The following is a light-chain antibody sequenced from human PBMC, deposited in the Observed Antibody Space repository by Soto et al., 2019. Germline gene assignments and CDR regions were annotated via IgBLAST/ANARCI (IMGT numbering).Light chain of an antibody. J-gene: IGLJ3*02. CDR2: RDS. CDR3: QVWDSSTARV. V-gene: IGLV3-9*01. Sequence: SYELTQPLSVSVALGQTARITCGGNNIGSKNVHWYQQKPGQAPVLVIYRDSNRPSGIPERFSGSNSGNTATLTISRAQAGDEADYYCQVWDSSTARVFGAGTTLTVL. CDR1: NIGSKN.